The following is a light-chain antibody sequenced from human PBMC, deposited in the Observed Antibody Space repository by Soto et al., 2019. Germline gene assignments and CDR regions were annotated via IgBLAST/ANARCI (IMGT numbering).Light chain of an antibody. J-gene: IGLJ3*02. CDR1: SSDVGGYNY. CDR2: EVN. V-gene: IGLV2-14*01. CDR3: SSYTTSSPLV. Sequence: QSALTQPASVSGSPGQSITISCTGTSSDVGGYNYVSWYQHHPGKAPKLIIYEVNNRPSGVSNRFSGSKSGNTASLTISGLQAEDEADYYCSSYTTSSPLVFGGGTKVTVL.